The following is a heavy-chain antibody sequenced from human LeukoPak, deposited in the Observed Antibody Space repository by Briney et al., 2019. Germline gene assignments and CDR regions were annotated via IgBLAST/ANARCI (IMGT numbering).Heavy chain of an antibody. CDR1: GYTFTSYD. CDR3: ARALFAPLYDY. J-gene: IGHJ4*02. CDR2: MNPNSGNT. D-gene: IGHD3-3*01. V-gene: IGHV1-8*01. Sequence: ASVKVSCKASGYTFTSYDINWVRQATGQGLEWMGWMNPNSGNTGYAQKLQGRVTMTRNTSISTAYMELSSLRSEDTAVYYCARALFAPLYDYWGQGTLVTVSS.